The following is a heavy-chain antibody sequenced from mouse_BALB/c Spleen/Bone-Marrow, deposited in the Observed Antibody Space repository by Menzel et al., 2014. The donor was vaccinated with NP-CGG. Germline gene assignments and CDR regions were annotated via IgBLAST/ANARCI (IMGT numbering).Heavy chain of an antibody. J-gene: IGHJ3*01. CDR2: IDPETGDT. V-gene: IGHV1-15*01. CDR1: GYTFTDYE. CDR3: TRRTGDPY. D-gene: IGHD4-1*01. Sequence: QVQLQQSGAELVRPGASVTLSCKASGYTFTDYEMHWVKQTPVHGLEWTGAIDPETGDTAYNQKFKGKATLTADKSSSTAYMELRSLTSEDSAVYYCTRRTGDPYWGQGTLVTVSA.